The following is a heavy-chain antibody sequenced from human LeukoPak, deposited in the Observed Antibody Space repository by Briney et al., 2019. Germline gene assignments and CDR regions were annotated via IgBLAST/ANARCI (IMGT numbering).Heavy chain of an antibody. CDR3: ARDSPDGSGTYYNDSPDY. Sequence: ASVKVSCKASGYTFIGYYMHWVRQAPGQGLEWMGWINPNSGGTNYAQKFQGRVTMTRDTSISTAYMDLRSLRSDDTAIYYCARDSPDGSGTYYNDSPDYWGQGTLVTVSS. J-gene: IGHJ4*02. D-gene: IGHD3-10*01. CDR1: GYTFIGYY. CDR2: INPNSGGT. V-gene: IGHV1-2*02.